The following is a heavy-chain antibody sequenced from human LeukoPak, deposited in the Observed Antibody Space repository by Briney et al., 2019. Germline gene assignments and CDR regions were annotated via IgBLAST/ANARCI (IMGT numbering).Heavy chain of an antibody. V-gene: IGHV1-8*01. CDR3: TRGSSGRRDN. CDR1: GYTFTSCD. D-gene: IGHD6-19*01. J-gene: IGHJ4*02. CDR2: MDPNSGNT. Sequence: ASVKVSCKASGYTFTSCDINWVRQATGQGLEWMGWMDPNSGNTGYGQSFQGRITMTRDISIGTAYMELSNLTSEDTAIYYCTRGSSGRRDNWGQGTLVTVSA.